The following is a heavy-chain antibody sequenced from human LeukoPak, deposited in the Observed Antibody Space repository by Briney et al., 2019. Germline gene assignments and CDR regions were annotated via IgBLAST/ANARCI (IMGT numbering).Heavy chain of an antibody. V-gene: IGHV3-74*01. Sequence: GGSLRLSCAASGFTFDDYGMSWVRQAPGKGLVWVSRINGDGSSTNYADSVKGRFTISRDNAKNTLYLQLNSLRAEDTAIYYCARSQGPYDYWGQGTLVTVSS. J-gene: IGHJ4*02. CDR1: GFTFDDYG. CDR3: ARSQGPYDY. CDR2: INGDGSST.